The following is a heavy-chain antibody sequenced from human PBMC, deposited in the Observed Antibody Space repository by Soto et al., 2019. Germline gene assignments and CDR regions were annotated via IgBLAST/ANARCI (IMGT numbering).Heavy chain of an antibody. J-gene: IGHJ4*02. CDR1: GFTFSSYS. Sequence: GGSLRLSCAASGFTFSSYSMNWVRQAPGKGLEWVSYISSSSSTIYYADSVKGRFTISRDNAKNSLYLQMNSLRDEDTAVYYCARGGDFWSGYQYYFDYWGQGTLVTVSS. CDR2: ISSSSSTI. CDR3: ARGGDFWSGYQYYFDY. D-gene: IGHD3-3*01. V-gene: IGHV3-48*02.